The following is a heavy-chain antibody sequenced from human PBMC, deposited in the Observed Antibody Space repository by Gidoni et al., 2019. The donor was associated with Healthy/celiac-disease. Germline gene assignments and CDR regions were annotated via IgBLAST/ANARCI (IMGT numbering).Heavy chain of an antibody. CDR3: ARVRGVRIATQNWFDP. J-gene: IGHJ5*02. CDR2: IYHSGST. CDR1: GGSISSGGYS. D-gene: IGHD6-6*01. Sequence: QLQLQESGSGLVKPSQTLSLTCAVSGGSISSGGYSWSWIRQPPGKGLEWIGYIYHSGSTYYNPSLKGRVTISVDRSKNQFSLKRSFVTAADTAVYYCARVRGVRIATQNWFDPWGQGTLVTVSS. V-gene: IGHV4-30-2*01.